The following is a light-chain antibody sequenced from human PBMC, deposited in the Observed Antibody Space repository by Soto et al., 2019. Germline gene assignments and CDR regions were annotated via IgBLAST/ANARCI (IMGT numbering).Light chain of an antibody. CDR2: GAS. CDR1: RSVSSGY. V-gene: IGKV3-15*01. J-gene: IGKJ1*01. CDR3: QQYNNWPGT. Sequence: ELVLTQSPGTLSLSPGERATLSCRASRSVSSGYLAWYQQRPGQAPRLLIYGASTRATGIPARFSGSGSGTEFTLTISSLQSEDFAVYYCQQYNNWPGTFGQGTKVDIK.